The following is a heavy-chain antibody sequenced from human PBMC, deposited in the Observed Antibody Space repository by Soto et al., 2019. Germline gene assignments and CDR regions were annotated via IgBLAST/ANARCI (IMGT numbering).Heavy chain of an antibody. CDR2: ISSSSYTI. CDR3: ARNQRGDPFDY. J-gene: IGHJ4*02. V-gene: IGHV3-48*02. Sequence: EVQLVESGGGLVQPGGSLRLSCAASGFSFSTYSMSWVRQAPGKGLEWISYISSSSYTINYADAVRGRFTISRDNAVNSTFRQMNSLRDDDTAVYYCARNQRGDPFDYWGQGTLVTVSS. CDR1: GFSFSTYS. D-gene: IGHD7-27*01.